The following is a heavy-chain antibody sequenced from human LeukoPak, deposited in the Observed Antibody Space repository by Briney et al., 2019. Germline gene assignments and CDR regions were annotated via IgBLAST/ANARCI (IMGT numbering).Heavy chain of an antibody. CDR1: GYTFTGYY. CDR3: ARDHVAAAGTIDY. Sequence: GASVKVSCKASGYTFTGYYMHWVRQAPGQGLEWMEWINPNSGGTNYAQKFQGRVTMTRDTSISTAYMELSRLRSDDTAVYYCARDHVAAAGTIDYWGQGTLVTVSS. CDR2: INPNSGGT. D-gene: IGHD6-13*01. V-gene: IGHV1-2*02. J-gene: IGHJ4*02.